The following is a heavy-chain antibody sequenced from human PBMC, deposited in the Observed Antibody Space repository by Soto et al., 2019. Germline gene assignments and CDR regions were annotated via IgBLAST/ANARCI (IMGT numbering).Heavy chain of an antibody. CDR1: GFTFSTYW. CDR2: INIDGSST. V-gene: IGHV3-74*01. Sequence: EVQLVESGGGLVQPGGSLRLSCAASGFTFSTYWMPWVRQAPGKGLVWVSRINIDGSSTNYADSVKGRFTFSRDNAKNTLYLQLNSLRADAAAVYYCARGGRGGFDYWGQGTLVTVSS. CDR3: ARGGRGGFDY. J-gene: IGHJ4*02. D-gene: IGHD3-16*01.